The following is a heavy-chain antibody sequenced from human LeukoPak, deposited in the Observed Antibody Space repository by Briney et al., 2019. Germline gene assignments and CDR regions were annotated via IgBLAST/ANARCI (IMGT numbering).Heavy chain of an antibody. CDR3: ARHSGYSSGWYDWLDP. D-gene: IGHD6-19*01. V-gene: IGHV4-34*01. Sequence: SETLCLTCAVYGGSFSGYYWSWIRQPPGKGLEWIGEINHSGSTNYNPSLKSRVTISVDTSKNQFSLKLSSVTAADTAVYYCARHSGYSSGWYDWLDPWGQGTLVTVSS. CDR2: INHSGST. CDR1: GGSFSGYY. J-gene: IGHJ5*02.